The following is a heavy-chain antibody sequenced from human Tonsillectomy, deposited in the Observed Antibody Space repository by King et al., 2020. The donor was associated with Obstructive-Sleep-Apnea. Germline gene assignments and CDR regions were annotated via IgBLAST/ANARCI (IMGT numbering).Heavy chain of an antibody. CDR2: INTDTGNP. V-gene: IGHV7-4-1*02. Sequence: VQLVESGSELKKPGASVKVSCKASGYSFATYGMSWVRQAPGQGLEWMGWINTDTGNPTYAQGFTGLLFFSFDTSVRTAYLEISSLKAEDTAVYYCARVEGGSGSGGRCHGDYLHYWGQGTLVTVSS. J-gene: IGHJ4*02. CDR3: ARVEGGSGSGGRCHGDYLHY. CDR1: GYSFATYG. D-gene: IGHD2-15*01.